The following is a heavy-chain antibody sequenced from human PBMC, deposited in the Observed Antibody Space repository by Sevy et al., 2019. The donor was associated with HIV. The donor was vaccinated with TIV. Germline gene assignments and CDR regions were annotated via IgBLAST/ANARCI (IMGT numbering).Heavy chain of an antibody. CDR2: INAGNGNK. Sequence: ASVKVSCKASGYTFTSYAMHWVRQAPGQRLEWMGWINAGNGNKKYSQKFQGRVTITRDTSASTAYMELSSLRSEDTAVYYCARGRYYYGSGSPNPHLDYWGQGTLVTVSS. CDR3: ARGRYYYGSGSPNPHLDY. D-gene: IGHD3-10*01. CDR1: GYTFTSYA. J-gene: IGHJ4*02. V-gene: IGHV1-3*01.